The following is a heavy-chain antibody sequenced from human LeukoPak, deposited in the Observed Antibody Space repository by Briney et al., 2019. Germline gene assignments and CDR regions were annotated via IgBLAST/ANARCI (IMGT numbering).Heavy chain of an antibody. Sequence: SGGSLRLSCAASGFIFCGYWLSWVRQAPGRGLEWVANTNPDGSIKYYVDSVNGRFTISRDNDKNSLCLQMNSLRAEDTAVYYCVSGVLQWLYWGEGSLVAVSS. V-gene: IGHV3-7*01. J-gene: IGHJ4*02. CDR3: VSGVLQWLY. CDR1: GFIFCGYW. D-gene: IGHD6-19*01. CDR2: TNPDGSIK.